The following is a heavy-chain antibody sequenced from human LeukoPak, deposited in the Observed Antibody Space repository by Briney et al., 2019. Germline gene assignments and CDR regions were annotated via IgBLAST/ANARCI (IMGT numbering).Heavy chain of an antibody. D-gene: IGHD5-18*01. J-gene: IGHJ4*02. CDR2: INPSGGST. V-gene: IGHV1-46*01. CDR1: GYTFTSYY. CDR3: AREGYSYGYVDY. Sequence: ASVEVSCKASGYTFTSYYMHWVRQAPGQGLEWMGIINPSGGSTSYAQKFQGRVTMTRDTSTSTVYMELSSLRSEDTAVYYCAREGYSYGYVDYWGQGTLVTVSS.